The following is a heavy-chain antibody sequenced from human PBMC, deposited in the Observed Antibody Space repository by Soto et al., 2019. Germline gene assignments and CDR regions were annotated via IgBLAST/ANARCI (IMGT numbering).Heavy chain of an antibody. CDR3: GRAGGRVYGMDV. V-gene: IGHV4-4*02. J-gene: IGHJ6*02. CDR2: IYFSGST. Sequence: VQLQESGPGLVKPSGTLSLTCVVAGGPVSSGNWWSWGRQPPGKGLERIGEIYFSGSTKVNWSLKSRVSMSVDKSKNRFSLTLSSVTAADTAVYYGGRAGGRVYGMDVWGQGTTVTVSS. CDR1: GGPVSSGNW.